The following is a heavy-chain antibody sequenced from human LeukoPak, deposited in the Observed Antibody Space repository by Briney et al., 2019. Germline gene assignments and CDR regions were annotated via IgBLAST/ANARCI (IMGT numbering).Heavy chain of an antibody. Sequence: GASVQVSCKASGGTFSSYAISWVRQAPGQGLEWMGRIIPILGIANYAQKFQGRVTITADKSTSTAYMELSSLRSEDTAVYYCASASSGWYDYWGQGTLVTVSS. CDR1: GGTFSSYA. V-gene: IGHV1-69*04. CDR3: ASASSGWYDY. J-gene: IGHJ4*02. CDR2: IIPILGIA. D-gene: IGHD6-19*01.